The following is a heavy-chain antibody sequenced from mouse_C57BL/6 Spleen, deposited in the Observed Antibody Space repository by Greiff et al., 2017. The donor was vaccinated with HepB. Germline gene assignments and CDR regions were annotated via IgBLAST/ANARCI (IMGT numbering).Heavy chain of an antibody. Sequence: QVQLKQSGPELVKPGASVKISCKASGYAFSSSWMNWVKQRPGKGLEWIGRIYPGDGDTNYNGKFKGKATLTADKSSSTAYMQLSSLTSEDSAVYFCARNYEGMDYWGQGTSVTVSS. CDR3: ARNYEGMDY. CDR1: GYAFSSSW. CDR2: IYPGDGDT. D-gene: IGHD2-4*01. J-gene: IGHJ4*01. V-gene: IGHV1-82*01.